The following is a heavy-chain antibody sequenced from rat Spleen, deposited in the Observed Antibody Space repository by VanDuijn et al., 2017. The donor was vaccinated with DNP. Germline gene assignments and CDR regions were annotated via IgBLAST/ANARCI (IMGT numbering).Heavy chain of an antibody. Sequence: EVQLVESDGGLVQPGRSLKLSCAASGFTFSDFYMAWVRQAPTRGLEWVALISYDGSDTYYRDSVKGRFTLSRDNAKSTLYLQMDSLRSEDTATYYCTTEYYGYWFTYWGQGTLVTVSS. CDR3: TTEYYGYWFTY. CDR1: GFTFSDFY. J-gene: IGHJ3*01. CDR2: ISYDGSDT. V-gene: IGHV5-20*01. D-gene: IGHD1-7*01.